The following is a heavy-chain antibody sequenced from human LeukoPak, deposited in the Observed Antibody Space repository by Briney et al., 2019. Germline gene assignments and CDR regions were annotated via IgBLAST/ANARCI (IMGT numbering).Heavy chain of an antibody. CDR2: IYYSGST. J-gene: IGHJ4*02. V-gene: IGHV4-59*01. Sequence: SETLSLTCTVSGGSINSYYWSWIRQPPGKGLEWIGYIYYSGSTNYNPSLKSRVTISVDTSKNQFSLKLSSVTAADTAVYYCARGWRYSSGSGIVYSYDGWGQGTLVTVSS. CDR1: GGSINSYY. D-gene: IGHD6-19*01. CDR3: ARGWRYSSGSGIVYSYDG.